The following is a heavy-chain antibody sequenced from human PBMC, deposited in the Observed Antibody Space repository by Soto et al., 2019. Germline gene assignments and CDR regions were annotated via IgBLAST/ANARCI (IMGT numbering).Heavy chain of an antibody. V-gene: IGHV1-3*01. D-gene: IGHD6-13*01. CDR1: GYTFTNYA. CDR2: INAGSGNT. CDR3: ACEQQLATFQH. Sequence: QIQLVQSGAEVKKPGASVKVSCKASGYTFTNYAIHWVRQAPGQRLEWMGWINAGSGNTKYSQRFEGRVSITRDTSASTAYMEVSSLTSEDTAVYYCACEQQLATFQHWGQGTLVTVCS. J-gene: IGHJ1*01.